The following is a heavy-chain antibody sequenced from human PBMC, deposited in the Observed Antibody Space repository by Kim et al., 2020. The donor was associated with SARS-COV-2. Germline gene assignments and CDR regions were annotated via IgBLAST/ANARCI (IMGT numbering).Heavy chain of an antibody. CDR3: ARWSITIFGVVYYYKYGMDV. J-gene: IGHJ6*02. V-gene: IGHV3-7*01. D-gene: IGHD3-3*01. Sequence: GGSLRLSCAASGFTFSSYWMSWVRQAPGKGLEWVANIKQDGSEKYYVDSVKGRFTISRDNAKNSLYLQMNSLRAEDTAVYYCARWSITIFGVVYYYKYGMDVWGQGTPVTVSS. CDR1: GFTFSSYW. CDR2: IKQDGSEK.